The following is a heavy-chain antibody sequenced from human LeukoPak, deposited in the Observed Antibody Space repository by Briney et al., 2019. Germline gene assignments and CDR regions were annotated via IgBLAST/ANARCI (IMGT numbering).Heavy chain of an antibody. J-gene: IGHJ4*02. D-gene: IGHD5-18*01. Sequence: SVKVSCKASGGTFSSYAISWVRQAPGQGLEWMGGIIPIFGTANYAQKFQGRVTITADESTSTAYMELSSLRSEDTAVYYCAREEAMVPTGLDYWGQGTLVTVSS. V-gene: IGHV1-69*13. CDR2: IIPIFGTA. CDR1: GGTFSSYA. CDR3: AREEAMVPTGLDY.